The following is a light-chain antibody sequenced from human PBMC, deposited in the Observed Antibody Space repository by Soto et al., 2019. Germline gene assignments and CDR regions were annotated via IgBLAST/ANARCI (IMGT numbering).Light chain of an antibody. V-gene: IGKV1-17*01. CDR1: QGIRND. CDR3: LQQNNYPRT. J-gene: IGKJ2*01. CDR2: VAS. Sequence: DIRVTQSPPTLSASVGDRVTITCRASQGIRNDLSWYQQKPGEAPKRLVYVASSLDGGVPARFSGSGSGTEFPLTISSLQPEDFATYYCLQQNNYPRTFGQGTKVDIK.